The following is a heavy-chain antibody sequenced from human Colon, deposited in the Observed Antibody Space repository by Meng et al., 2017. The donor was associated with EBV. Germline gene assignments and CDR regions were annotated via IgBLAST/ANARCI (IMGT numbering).Heavy chain of an antibody. CDR3: LKDRLESSPDV. D-gene: IGHD1-1*01. CDR1: GFRFSDHW. V-gene: IGHV3-74*01. Sequence: EVQLVESGGDLVQPGGSLRLSWVGSGFRFSDHWMHWVRQVPGKGLVWVARIDIHGTTTSYADFVKGRFTVSRDNAANTLYLQMNSLRDEDTAVYYCLKDRLESSPDVWGQGTLVTVSS. CDR2: IDIHGTTT. J-gene: IGHJ4*02.